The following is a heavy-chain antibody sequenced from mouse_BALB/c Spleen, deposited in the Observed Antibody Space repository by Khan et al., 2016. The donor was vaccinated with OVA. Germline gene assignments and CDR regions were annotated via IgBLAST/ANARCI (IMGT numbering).Heavy chain of an antibody. J-gene: IGHJ3*01. CDR3: ARRGYDYGRGALFAY. D-gene: IGHD2-4*01. Sequence: VQLQESGPGLVAPSQSLSITCTVSDFSLDNYNIHWIRQSPGKGLEWLGVIWSAGSTDYNAAFISRLTITKDNSRSQVFFQVNSLQPNDTAIYYCARRGYDYGRGALFAYWGQGTLVTVSA. CDR1: DFSLDNYN. V-gene: IGHV2-2*02. CDR2: IWSAGST.